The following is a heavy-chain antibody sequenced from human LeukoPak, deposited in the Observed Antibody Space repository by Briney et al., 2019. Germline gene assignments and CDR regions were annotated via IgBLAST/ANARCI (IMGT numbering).Heavy chain of an antibody. CDR2: VSYDGSNK. D-gene: IGHD7-27*01. Sequence: GGSLRLSCAASGFTFSSYAMHWVRQAPGKGLEWVAVVSYDGSNKYYADSVKGRFTISRDNSKNTLYLQMNSPRAEDTAVYYCARVPYVTGTGHFDYWGQGTLVTVSP. V-gene: IGHV3-30*01. CDR3: ARVPYVTGTGHFDY. CDR1: GFTFSSYA. J-gene: IGHJ4*02.